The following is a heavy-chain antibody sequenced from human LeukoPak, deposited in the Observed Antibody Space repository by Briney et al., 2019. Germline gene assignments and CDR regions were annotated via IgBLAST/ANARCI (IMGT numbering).Heavy chain of an antibody. V-gene: IGHV4-59*01. J-gene: IGHJ3*02. CDR2: IHHSGNT. Sequence: SETLSLTCTVSGGSISNSYWSWLRQSPGKGREWIGYIHHSGNTNASPPLKSRVTISIDTPKNQFSLKLSSVTAADTAVYYCVRWQYGGGNCFFSAFDIWGQGTMVTVSS. D-gene: IGHD2-21*01. CDR3: VRWQYGGGNCFFSAFDI. CDR1: GGSISNSY.